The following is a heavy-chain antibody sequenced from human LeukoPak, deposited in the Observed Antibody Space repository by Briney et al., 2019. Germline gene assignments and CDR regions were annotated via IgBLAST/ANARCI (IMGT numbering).Heavy chain of an antibody. CDR1: GGSISSGGYY. Sequence: TLSLSCSISGGSISSGGYYWTWIRQHPEKGLEWIGYISYSGSTYYNPSLQSRVTISVDTSKNQFSLKLSSVTAADTAVYYCASRRDEAWFDPWGQGTLVTVSS. J-gene: IGHJ5*02. D-gene: IGHD5-24*01. CDR3: ASRRDEAWFDP. CDR2: ISYSGST. V-gene: IGHV4-31*03.